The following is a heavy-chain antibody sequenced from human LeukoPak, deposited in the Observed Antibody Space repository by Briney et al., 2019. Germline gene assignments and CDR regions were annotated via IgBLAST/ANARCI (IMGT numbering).Heavy chain of an antibody. V-gene: IGHV4-34*01. CDR2: INHSGST. CDR3: ARVSPYYFDP. J-gene: IGHJ4*02. CDR1: GGSFSGYY. Sequence: SETLSLTCAVYGGSFSGYYWSWIRQPPGKGLEWIGEINHSGSTNYNPSLKSRVTISVDTSKNQFSLKLSSVTAADTAVYYCARVSPYYFDPWGQGTLVTVSS.